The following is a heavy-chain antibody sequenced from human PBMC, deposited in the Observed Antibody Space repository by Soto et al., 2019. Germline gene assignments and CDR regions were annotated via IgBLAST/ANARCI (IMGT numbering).Heavy chain of an antibody. V-gene: IGHV4-39*01. Sequence: SETLSLTCTVSGGSISSSSYYWGWIRQPPWKGLEWIGSIYYSGSTYYNPSLKSRVTISVDTSKNQFSLKLSSVTAADTAVYYCATEPDYYDSSGYYGIDYWGQGXLVTVYS. CDR1: GGSISSSSYY. D-gene: IGHD3-22*01. CDR2: IYYSGST. J-gene: IGHJ4*02. CDR3: ATEPDYYDSSGYYGIDY.